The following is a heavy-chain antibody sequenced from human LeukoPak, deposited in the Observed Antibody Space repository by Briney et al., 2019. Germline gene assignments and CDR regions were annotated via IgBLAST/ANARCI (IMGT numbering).Heavy chain of an antibody. CDR3: AMVPAAMGSGVY. V-gene: IGHV3-23*01. D-gene: IGHD2-2*01. CDR1: GFTFSSYA. CDR2: ISGSGGST. J-gene: IGHJ4*02. Sequence: GGFLRLSCAASGFTFSSYAMSWVRQAPGKGLEWVSAISGSGGSTYYADSVKGRFTISRDNSKNTLYLQMNSLRAEDTAVYYCAMVPAAMGSGVYWGQGTLVTVSS.